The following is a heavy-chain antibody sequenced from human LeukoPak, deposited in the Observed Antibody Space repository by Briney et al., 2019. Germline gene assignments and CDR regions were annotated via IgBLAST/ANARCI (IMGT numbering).Heavy chain of an antibody. Sequence: GGSLRLSCAASGFSFSSYGMSWVRQAPGKGLEWVSDISGSGHATYYADSVKGRFTISRDNSKNKLYLQINSLRAEDTAVYYCAKSAGYGSGSYYSLKANRYFDYWGQGTLVSVSS. D-gene: IGHD3-10*01. J-gene: IGHJ4*02. CDR2: ISGSGHAT. CDR1: GFSFSSYG. CDR3: AKSAGYGSGSYYSLKANRYFDY. V-gene: IGHV3-23*01.